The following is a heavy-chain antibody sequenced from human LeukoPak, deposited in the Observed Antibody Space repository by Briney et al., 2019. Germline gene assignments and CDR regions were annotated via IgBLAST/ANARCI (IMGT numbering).Heavy chain of an antibody. Sequence: SETLSLACAVYGGSFDAYSWTWIRQPPGKGLEWIGEVYHSGHTNSNPSLKSRVTISIDKSKNQFSLNLTSVTAADTAIYYCARGFTVTSNPHYFDFWGRGTLVSVSS. CDR2: VYHSGHT. J-gene: IGHJ4*02. CDR1: GGSFDAYS. D-gene: IGHD4-17*01. CDR3: ARGFTVTSNPHYFDF. V-gene: IGHV4-34*01.